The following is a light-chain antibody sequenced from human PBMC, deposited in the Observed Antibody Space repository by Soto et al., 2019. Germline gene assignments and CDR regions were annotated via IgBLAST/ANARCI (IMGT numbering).Light chain of an antibody. CDR1: QSITKR. V-gene: IGKV1-5*01. CDR3: QHYGGMWA. Sequence: DIQMPKSLSTMSASVGARVTITCRASQSITKRLAWYQQKPGKAPKVLIYDASTLESGVPSRFSGSGSGTQFILTISSLQPDDFATYCCQHYGGMWAVGQGTKVAIK. J-gene: IGKJ1*01. CDR2: DAS.